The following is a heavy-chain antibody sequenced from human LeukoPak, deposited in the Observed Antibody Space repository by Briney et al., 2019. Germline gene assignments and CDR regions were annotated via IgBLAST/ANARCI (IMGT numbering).Heavy chain of an antibody. J-gene: IGHJ3*02. CDR1: GFTFSGSA. D-gene: IGHD1-26*01. CDR2: IRSKANSYAT. V-gene: IGHV3-73*01. Sequence: GGSLRLSCAASGFTFSGSAMHWVRQAPGEGGEWVGRIRSKANSYATAYAASVKGRFTISRNDSKNTAYLQMNTLKTEDTAVYYCTRAWELPATGAFDIWGQGTMVTVSS. CDR3: TRAWELPATGAFDI.